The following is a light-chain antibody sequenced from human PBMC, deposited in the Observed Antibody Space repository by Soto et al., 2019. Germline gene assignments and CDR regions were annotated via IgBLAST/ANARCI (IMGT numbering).Light chain of an antibody. CDR3: QQYYSYPHH. V-gene: IGKV1-8*01. CDR2: AAS. CDR1: QGISSY. Sequence: AIRMTQSPSSLSASTGDRVTITCRASQGISSYLAWYQQKPGKAPKLLIYAASTLQSGVPSRFSGSGSGTDFTLTLSCLQSEDFATYYCQQYYSYPHHFGQGTRLEIK. J-gene: IGKJ5*01.